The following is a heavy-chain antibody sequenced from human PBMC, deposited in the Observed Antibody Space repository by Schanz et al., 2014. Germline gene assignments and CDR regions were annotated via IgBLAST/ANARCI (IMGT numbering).Heavy chain of an antibody. J-gene: IGHJ5*02. CDR3: AKAEYDILADSYSRLDP. CDR2: ISVYTGNT. V-gene: IGHV1-18*01. D-gene: IGHD3-9*01. CDR1: GYTFTTYA. Sequence: QVQLVQSGAEVKKPGASVRVSCKASGYTFTTYAMSWVRQAPGQGLEWVGWISVYTGNTKYGQKVQGRVTMTADTSTNTAYMERRSRRSDDAAVYYCAKAEYDILADSYSRLDPWGQGTLVTVSS.